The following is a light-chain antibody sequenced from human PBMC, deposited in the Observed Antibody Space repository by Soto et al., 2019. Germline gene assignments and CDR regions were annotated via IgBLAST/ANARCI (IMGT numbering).Light chain of an antibody. CDR3: QSYDSSLSGVV. CDR2: DDI. CDR1: SSNIGARYD. V-gene: IGLV1-40*01. Sequence: QSVLTQPPSVSGAPGQRVTISCTGSSSNIGARYDVHWYQQLPGTAPKLLIYDDITRPSGVPDRFSGSKSGTSASLAITGLQAEDEAEYYCQSYDSSLSGVVFGGGTKLTVL. J-gene: IGLJ2*01.